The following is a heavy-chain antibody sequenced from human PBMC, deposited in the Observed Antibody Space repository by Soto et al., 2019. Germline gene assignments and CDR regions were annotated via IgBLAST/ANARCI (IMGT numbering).Heavy chain of an antibody. Sequence: QVQLMQSGAEVKKPGASVKVSCKASGYTITTYNINWVRQAPGQGLEWMGWMNPNTGETGSTEKFEGRVSMTRDISEATAYMELSNLTSDDTGVYYCARQGSQYGSGNYLHWGQGTLVTVSS. CDR1: GYTITTYN. V-gene: IGHV1-8*01. CDR2: MNPNTGET. D-gene: IGHD3-10*01. CDR3: ARQGSQYGSGNYLH. J-gene: IGHJ4*02.